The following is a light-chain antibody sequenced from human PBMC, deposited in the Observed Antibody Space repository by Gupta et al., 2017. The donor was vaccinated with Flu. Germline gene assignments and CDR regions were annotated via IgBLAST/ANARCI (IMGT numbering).Light chain of an antibody. Sequence: QTVVTQEPSLTVSPGGTVTLTCASSTGAVTNGYYQNWFQQKPGQAPRALIYNTSAKYAWTPARFSGSLLGDKAALTLSGVQPEDEAEYYCLLYFGGAQGVFGGGTKLTVL. CDR2: NTS. J-gene: IGLJ3*02. CDR1: TGAVTNGYY. CDR3: LLYFGGAQGV. V-gene: IGLV7-43*01.